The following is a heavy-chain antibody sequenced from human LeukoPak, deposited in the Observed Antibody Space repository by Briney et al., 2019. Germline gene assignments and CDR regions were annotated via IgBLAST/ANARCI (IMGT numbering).Heavy chain of an antibody. V-gene: IGHV3-23*01. Sequence: GGALRLSCAASGFTFSSYWMSWGLQAPGKRLGGGSASSGSGGSTFYADSVKGRFTISRDNSKNTLYLQMNSLRAEDPAVYYCAKDLVPYDFWSGFDYWGPGTLVTVSS. J-gene: IGHJ4*02. CDR3: AKDLVPYDFWSGFDY. CDR2: SSGSGGST. CDR1: GFTFSSYW. D-gene: IGHD3-3*01.